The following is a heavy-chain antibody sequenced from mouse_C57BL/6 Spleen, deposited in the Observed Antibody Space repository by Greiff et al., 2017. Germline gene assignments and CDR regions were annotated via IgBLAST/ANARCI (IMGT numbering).Heavy chain of an antibody. D-gene: IGHD2-1*01. CDR3: AREGINYFYAMDY. CDR1: GYAFSSSW. CDR2: SYPGDGDT. J-gene: IGHJ4*01. Sequence: QVQLQQSGPELVKPGASVKISCKASGYAFSSSWMNWVKQRPGKGLEWIGRSYPGDGDTNYNGKFKGKATLTADKSSSTAYMQLSSLTSEDSAVYFCAREGINYFYAMDYWGQGTSVTVSS. V-gene: IGHV1-82*01.